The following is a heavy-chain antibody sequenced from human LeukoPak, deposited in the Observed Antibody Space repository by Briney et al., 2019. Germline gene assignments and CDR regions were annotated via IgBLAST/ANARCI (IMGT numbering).Heavy chain of an antibody. CDR2: ISAHNGYT. CDR3: ARDMTYEVHY. D-gene: IGHD5-12*01. Sequence: ASVKVSCKASGYPFTSYGISWVRQAPGQGLEWMGWISAHNGYTNYAQKLQGRVTMTTDTSTSTVYMELRSLTSDDTAVYYCARDMTYEVHYWGQGTLVTVSS. CDR1: GYPFTSYG. V-gene: IGHV1-18*01. J-gene: IGHJ4*02.